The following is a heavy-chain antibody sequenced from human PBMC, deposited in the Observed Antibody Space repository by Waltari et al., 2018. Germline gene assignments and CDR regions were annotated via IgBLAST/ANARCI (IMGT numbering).Heavy chain of an antibody. CDR1: GGSIRSYY. Sequence: QVQLQESGPGLVKPSETLSLTCTVSGGSIRSYYWSWIRQPPGKGLEWIGYIYYSGSTNYNPSLKSRVTISVDTSKNQFSLKLSSVTAADTAVYYCARVPSYYDILTGYYPDAFDIWGQGTMVTVSS. CDR2: IYYSGST. J-gene: IGHJ3*02. D-gene: IGHD3-9*01. V-gene: IGHV4-59*01. CDR3: ARVPSYYDILTGYYPDAFDI.